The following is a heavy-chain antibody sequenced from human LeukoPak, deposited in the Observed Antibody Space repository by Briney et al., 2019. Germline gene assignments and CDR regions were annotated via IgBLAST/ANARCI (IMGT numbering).Heavy chain of an antibody. CDR3: ARAGDRYSGYAQGVATVTIHYYYGMDV. D-gene: IGHD5-12*01. CDR1: GDSVSSNSAA. J-gene: IGHJ6*02. V-gene: IGHV6-1*01. CDR2: TYYRSKWYN. Sequence: SQTLSLTCAISGDSVSSNSAAWNWIRQSPSRGLEWLGRTYYRSKWYNDYAVSVKSRITINPDTSKNQFSLQLNSVTPEDTAVYYCARAGDRYSGYAQGVATVTIHYYYGMDVWGQGTTVTVSS.